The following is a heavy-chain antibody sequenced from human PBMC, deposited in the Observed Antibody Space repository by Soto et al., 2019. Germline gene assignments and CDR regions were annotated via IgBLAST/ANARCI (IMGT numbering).Heavy chain of an antibody. Sequence: QVQLVQSGAEVKKPGASVKVSCKSSGYTFTSYYMHWVRQAPGQGLEWMGIITPSGGSTSYAQKFQGRVTMTRDTSTSTVYMELSSLRSEDTAVYYCARSPTPPATFDPWGQGTLVTVSS. CDR1: GYTFTSYY. CDR2: ITPSGGST. V-gene: IGHV1-46*01. J-gene: IGHJ5*02. D-gene: IGHD4-17*01. CDR3: ARSPTPPATFDP.